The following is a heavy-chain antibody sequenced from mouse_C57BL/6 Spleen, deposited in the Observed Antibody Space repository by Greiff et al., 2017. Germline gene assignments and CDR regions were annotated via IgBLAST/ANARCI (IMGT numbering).Heavy chain of an antibody. Sequence: DVMLVESGGGLVKPGGSLKLSCAASGFTFSDYGMHWVRQAPEKGLEWVAYISSGSSTIYYADTVKGRFTISRDNAKNTLFLQMTSLRSEDTAMYYCARTGDGYYAWFAYWGQGTLVTVSA. CDR3: ARTGDGYYAWFAY. CDR2: ISSGSSTI. D-gene: IGHD2-3*01. J-gene: IGHJ3*01. V-gene: IGHV5-17*01. CDR1: GFTFSDYG.